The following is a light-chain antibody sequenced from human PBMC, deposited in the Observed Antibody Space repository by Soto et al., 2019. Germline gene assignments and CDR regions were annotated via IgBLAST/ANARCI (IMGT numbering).Light chain of an antibody. CDR3: AAWDDSVHGWV. CDR2: YDD. J-gene: IGLJ3*02. V-gene: IGLV1-36*01. Sequence: QSVLTQPPSVSEAPGRRVTISCSGSSFNIENKAVNWYQQLPGKAPQLLIYYDDMLSSGVSDRFSGSKSGTSASLAISGLQSEDEADYYCAAWDDSVHGWVFGGGTKLTVL. CDR1: SFNIENKA.